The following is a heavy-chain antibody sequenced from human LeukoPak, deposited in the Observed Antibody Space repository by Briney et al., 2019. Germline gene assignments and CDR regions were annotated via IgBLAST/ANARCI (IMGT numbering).Heavy chain of an antibody. D-gene: IGHD2-2*01. CDR3: ARDRGYCSSTSCHGGNDFDI. J-gene: IGHJ3*02. CDR1: GFTVSSNY. CDR2: IYSGGST. V-gene: IGHV3-53*04. Sequence: GGSLRLSCAASGFTVSSNYMSWVRQAPGKGLEWVSVIYSGGSTYYADSVKGRFTISTHNSKNTLYLQMNSLRAEDTAVYYCARDRGYCSSTSCHGGNDFDIWGQGTMVTVSS.